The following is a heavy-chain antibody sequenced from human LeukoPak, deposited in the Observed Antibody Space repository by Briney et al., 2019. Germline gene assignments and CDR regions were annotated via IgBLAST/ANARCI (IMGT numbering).Heavy chain of an antibody. J-gene: IGHJ4*02. Sequence: SETLSLTCSVSGDSIHSTGYYWSWIRQPPGKGLEWIGYIYHSGSTQNNPSLRGRVTMSVDTSKNQFSLKLSSVTAADTAVYYCARHGGTRVTLVEVYYFDYWGQGTLVTVSS. CDR2: IYHSGST. CDR3: ARHGGTRVTLVEVYYFDY. V-gene: IGHV4-39*01. CDR1: GDSIHSTGYY. D-gene: IGHD4-11*01.